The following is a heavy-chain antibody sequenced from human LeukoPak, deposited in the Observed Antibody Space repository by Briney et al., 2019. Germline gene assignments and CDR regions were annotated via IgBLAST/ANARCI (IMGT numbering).Heavy chain of an antibody. V-gene: IGHV4-61*02. J-gene: IGHJ3*02. CDR3: ARDVRPLIHAFDI. CDR2: IHTSGST. Sequence: SETLSLTCTVSGASISSGSYYWSWIRQPAGRGLEWIGRIHTSGSTTYNPSLKSRVTISVDTSKNQFSLNLNSVTAADTAVYYCARDVRPLIHAFDIWGQGTVVTVSS. CDR1: GASISSGSYY.